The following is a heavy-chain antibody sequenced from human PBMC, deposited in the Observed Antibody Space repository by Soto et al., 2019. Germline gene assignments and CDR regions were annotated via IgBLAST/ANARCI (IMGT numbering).Heavy chain of an antibody. V-gene: IGHV1-2*02. J-gene: IGHJ4*02. Sequence: ASVKVSCKASGYTFTGYYMHWVRQAPGQGLEWMGWINPNSGGTNYAQKFQGRVTMTRDTSISTAYMELSRLRSDDTAVYYCARARSTPAAAIPGLCYWGPGTLVTVSS. CDR2: INPNSGGT. CDR1: GYTFTGYY. CDR3: ARARSTPAAAIPGLCY. D-gene: IGHD2-2*02.